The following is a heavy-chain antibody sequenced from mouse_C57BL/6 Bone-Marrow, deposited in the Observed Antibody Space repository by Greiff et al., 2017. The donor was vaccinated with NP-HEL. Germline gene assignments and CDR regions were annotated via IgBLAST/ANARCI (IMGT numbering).Heavy chain of an antibody. CDR2: ISNGGGST. CDR1: GFTFSDYY. Sequence: EVQVVESGGGLVQPGGSLKLSCAASGFTFSDYYMYWVRQTPEKRLEWVAYISNGGGSTYYPDTVKGRFTISRDNAKNTLYLQMSRLKSEDTAMYYCARHDFFDYGGQGTTLTVSS. CDR3: ARHDFFDY. J-gene: IGHJ2*01. D-gene: IGHD2-4*01. V-gene: IGHV5-12*01.